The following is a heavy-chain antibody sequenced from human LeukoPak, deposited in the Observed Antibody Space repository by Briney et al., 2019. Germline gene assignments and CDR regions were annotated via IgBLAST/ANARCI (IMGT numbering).Heavy chain of an antibody. CDR2: VSGSGSST. Sequence: PGGSLRLSCEASGFTFSSYAMSWARQAPGKGLEWVSVVSGSGSSTYSADSVKGRFTISRDNSKNTLLLQMNSLRAEDTAVYYCARSGSSWYRFDYWGQGTPVTVSS. CDR1: GFTFSSYA. J-gene: IGHJ4*02. CDR3: ARSGSSWYRFDY. V-gene: IGHV3-23*01. D-gene: IGHD6-13*01.